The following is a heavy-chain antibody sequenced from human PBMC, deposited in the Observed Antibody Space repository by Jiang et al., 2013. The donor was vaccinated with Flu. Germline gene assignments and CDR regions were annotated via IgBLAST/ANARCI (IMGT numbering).Heavy chain of an antibody. CDR3: ARAGYFHDGGPNYYFDY. D-gene: IGHD2-15*01. Sequence: GSGLVKPSETLSLTCTVSGYSISTGYYWGWIRQPPGKGLEWIGNIYHSGGTYYSPSLRSRVSISVDTSRNQFSLKLSSVTAADTAVYFCARAGYFHDGGPNYYFDYWGRGTLVTVSS. V-gene: IGHV4-38-2*02. J-gene: IGHJ4*02. CDR2: IYHSGGT. CDR1: GYSISTGYY.